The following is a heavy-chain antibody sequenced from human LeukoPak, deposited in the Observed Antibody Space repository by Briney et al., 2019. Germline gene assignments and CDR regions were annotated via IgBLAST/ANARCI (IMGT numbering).Heavy chain of an antibody. Sequence: GRSLRLSCAASGFTFSSYGMHWVRQAPGKGLEWVAVIWYDGSNKYYADSVKGRFTISRDNAKNSLYLQMNSLRAEDTAVYYCARFQRDKPATHPDYWGQGTLVTVSS. CDR3: ARFQRDKPATHPDY. J-gene: IGHJ4*02. D-gene: IGHD2-2*01. CDR1: GFTFSSYG. V-gene: IGHV3-33*01. CDR2: IWYDGSNK.